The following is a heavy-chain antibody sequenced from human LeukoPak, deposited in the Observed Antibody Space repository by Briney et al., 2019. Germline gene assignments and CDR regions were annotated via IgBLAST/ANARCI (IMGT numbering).Heavy chain of an antibody. J-gene: IGHJ6*02. CDR1: GFTFSSYW. CDR2: INSDGSST. V-gene: IGHV3-74*01. Sequence: QPGGSLRLSCAASGFTFSSYWMHWVRQAPGKGLVWVSRINSDGSSTSYADSVKGRFTISRDNAKNTLYLQLNSLRAEDTAVYYCARVRSGSSAGNYGMDVWGQGTTVTVSS. D-gene: IGHD1-26*01. CDR3: ARVRSGSSAGNYGMDV.